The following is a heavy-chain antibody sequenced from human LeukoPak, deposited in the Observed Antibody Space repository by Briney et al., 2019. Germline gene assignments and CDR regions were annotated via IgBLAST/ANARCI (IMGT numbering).Heavy chain of an antibody. CDR1: GFTFSAYA. D-gene: IGHD6-19*01. V-gene: IGHV3-23*01. Sequence: GGSLRLSCAASGFTFSAYAMTWVRQTPGKGLEWVASITSPGEGKWYADSVEDRFTISRDNSQNTLYLHMNGLRVEDTAVYFCAKRMYGWYQIDFWGQGTLVTVSS. CDR2: ITSPGEGK. J-gene: IGHJ4*02. CDR3: AKRMYGWYQIDF.